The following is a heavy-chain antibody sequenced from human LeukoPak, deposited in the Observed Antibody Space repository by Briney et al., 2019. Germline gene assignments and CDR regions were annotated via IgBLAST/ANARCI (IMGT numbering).Heavy chain of an antibody. V-gene: IGHV4-39*07. D-gene: IGHD4/OR15-4a*01. CDR1: GGSISSSSYY. CDR2: IYYSGST. CDR3: ASQYGGPHSPFDY. J-gene: IGHJ4*02. Sequence: SETLSLTCTVSGGSISSSSYYWGWIRQPPGKGLEWIGSIYYSGSTNYNPSLKSRVTISVDTSKNQFSLKLSSVTAADTAVYYCASQYGGPHSPFDYWGQGTLVTVSS.